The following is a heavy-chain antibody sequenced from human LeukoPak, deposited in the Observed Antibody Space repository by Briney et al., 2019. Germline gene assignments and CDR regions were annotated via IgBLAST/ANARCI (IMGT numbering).Heavy chain of an antibody. D-gene: IGHD4-17*01. V-gene: IGHV3-23*01. J-gene: IGHJ4*02. Sequence: GGSLRLSCAASGFTFSSYAMSWVRQALGKGLKWVSVISGSGGSTYYADSVKGRFTLSRDNSKNTLYLQMNSLRAEDTAVYYCAKSVASAVTTNPYFDYWGQGTLVTVSS. CDR2: ISGSGGST. CDR1: GFTFSSYA. CDR3: AKSVASAVTTNPYFDY.